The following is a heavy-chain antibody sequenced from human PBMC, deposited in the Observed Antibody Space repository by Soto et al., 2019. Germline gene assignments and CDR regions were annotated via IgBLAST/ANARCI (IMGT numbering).Heavy chain of an antibody. V-gene: IGHV3-48*02. CDR2: ISSSSSTI. CDR1: GFTLSSYS. Sequence: EVQLVESGGGLVQPGGSLRLSCEASGFTLSSYSMNWARQAPGQGLEWVSYISSSSSTIYYADSVKGRFTISRDNAKNSLYLQMNSLPDEDTPVYYCARDNPRSSGWDVWGQGTTVTVSS. J-gene: IGHJ6*02. CDR3: ARDNPRSSGWDV.